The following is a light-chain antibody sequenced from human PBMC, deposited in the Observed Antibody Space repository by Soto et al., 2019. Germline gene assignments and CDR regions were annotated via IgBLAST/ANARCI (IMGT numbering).Light chain of an antibody. J-gene: IGLJ1*01. Sequence: QSALTQPPSAPGSPGQSVTISCAGTINDVGGYNYVSWYQQHPGKVPQLMIYQVTERPSGVPDRFSASKSDTTASLTISGLQAEDEGDYYCMSYAGGNRFVFGTGTKLTVL. CDR2: QVT. CDR1: INDVGGYNY. CDR3: MSYAGGNRFV. V-gene: IGLV2-8*01.